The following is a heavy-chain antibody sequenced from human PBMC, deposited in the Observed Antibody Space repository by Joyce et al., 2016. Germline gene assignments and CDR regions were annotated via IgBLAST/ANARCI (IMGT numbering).Heavy chain of an antibody. CDR1: GFTFTNYP. CDR3: ARVGRTPTYYMAGPTDY. D-gene: IGHD3-10*01. CDR2: KSNEEITK. J-gene: IGHJ4*02. Sequence: QVQLVESGGGVVQPGRSVRLSCAASGFTFTNYPMHWVRQVPGKGLEWVAVKSNEEITKYHADSVKGRFTISRDNSKNTLSLQMNSLRVEDTAVYYCARVGRTPTYYMAGPTDYWGQGTLVTVSS. V-gene: IGHV3-30*04.